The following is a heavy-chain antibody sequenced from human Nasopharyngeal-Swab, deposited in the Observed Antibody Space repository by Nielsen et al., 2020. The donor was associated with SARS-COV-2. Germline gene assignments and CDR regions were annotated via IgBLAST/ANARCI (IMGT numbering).Heavy chain of an antibody. CDR3: ARPRRNYYDSSGYYPDAFDI. J-gene: IGHJ3*02. V-gene: IGHV3-21*01. D-gene: IGHD3-22*01. Sequence: GGSLRLSCAASGFTFSSYSINWVRQAPGKGLEWVSSISSSSSYIYYADSVKGRFTISRDNAKNSLYLQMNSLRAEDTAVYYCARPRRNYYDSSGYYPDAFDIWGQGTMVTVSS. CDR2: ISSSSSYI. CDR1: GFTFSSYS.